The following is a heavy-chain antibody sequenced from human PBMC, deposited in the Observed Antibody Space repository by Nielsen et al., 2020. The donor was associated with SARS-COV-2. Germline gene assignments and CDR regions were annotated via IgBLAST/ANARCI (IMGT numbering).Heavy chain of an antibody. J-gene: IGHJ6*04. CDR3: AREGMVRGVIIWYGMDV. CDR2: TYYRSKWYN. D-gene: IGHD3-10*01. V-gene: IGHV6-1*01. Sequence: WIRQSPSRGLEWLGRTYYRSKWYNDYAVSVKSRITINPDTSKNQFSLQLNSVTPEDTAVYYCAREGMVRGVIIWYGMDVWGKGTTVTVSS.